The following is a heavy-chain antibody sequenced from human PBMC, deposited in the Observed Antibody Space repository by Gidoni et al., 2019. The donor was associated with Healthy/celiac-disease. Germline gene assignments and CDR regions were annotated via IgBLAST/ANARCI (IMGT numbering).Heavy chain of an antibody. Sequence: EVQLLESGGGLVQPGGSLRLSCAASGFTFSSYAMSWVRQAPGKGLEWVSAISGSGGSTYYADSVKGRFTISRDNSKNTLYLQMNSLRAEDTAVYYCAKAPELRYSGYDLWPETYYFDYWGQGTLVTVSS. CDR1: GFTFSSYA. CDR3: AKAPELRYSGYDLWPETYYFDY. V-gene: IGHV3-23*01. D-gene: IGHD5-12*01. J-gene: IGHJ4*02. CDR2: ISGSGGST.